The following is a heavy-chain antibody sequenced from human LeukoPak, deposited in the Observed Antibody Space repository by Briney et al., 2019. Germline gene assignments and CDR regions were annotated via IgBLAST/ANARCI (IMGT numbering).Heavy chain of an antibody. Sequence: SETLSLTCTVSGGSISSSSYYWGWIRQPPGKGLEWIGSIYYSGSTYYNPSLKSRVTISVDTSKNQFSLKLSSVTAADTAVYYCARWYYDSSGTFDIWGQGTMVTVSS. V-gene: IGHV4-39*07. D-gene: IGHD3-22*01. J-gene: IGHJ3*02. CDR3: ARWYYDSSGTFDI. CDR2: IYYSGST. CDR1: GGSISSSSYY.